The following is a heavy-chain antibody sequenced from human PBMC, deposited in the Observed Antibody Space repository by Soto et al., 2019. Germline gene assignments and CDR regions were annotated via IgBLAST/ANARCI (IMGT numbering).Heavy chain of an antibody. CDR1: GYTFTSYD. V-gene: IGHV1-8*01. Sequence: QVQLVQSGAEVRQPGASVKVSCKTSGYTFTSYDINWMRQATGQGLEWMGWVNPNSGNTRIVQNFQGRVTMTRDTSLGTVYMELSSLTSDDPAVYYCARGADRGVDYWGQGTLVTVSS. J-gene: IGHJ4*02. D-gene: IGHD3-16*02. CDR2: VNPNSGNT. CDR3: ARGADRGVDY.